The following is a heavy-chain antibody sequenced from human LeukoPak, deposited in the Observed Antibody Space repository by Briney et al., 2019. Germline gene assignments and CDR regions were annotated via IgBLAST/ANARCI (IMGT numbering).Heavy chain of an antibody. J-gene: IGHJ4*02. V-gene: IGHV3-7*01. Sequence: GGSLRLSCAASGFILSNYWMGWVRRAPGKGLEWVANINQDGSEKHYVDSVKGRFTISRDNAKNSLYLQMNSLRAEDTAVYYCARTCSGGSCYRTSQYYFDYWGQGTLVTVSS. D-gene: IGHD2-15*01. CDR3: ARTCSGGSCYRTSQYYFDY. CDR1: GFILSNYW. CDR2: INQDGSEK.